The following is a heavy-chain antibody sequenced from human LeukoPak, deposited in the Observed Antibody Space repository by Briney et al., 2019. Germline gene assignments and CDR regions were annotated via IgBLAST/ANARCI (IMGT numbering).Heavy chain of an antibody. Sequence: ASVKVSCKASGYTFTGYYMYWVRQAPGQGLEWMGWINPNSGGTNYAQKSQGRVTMTRDTSISTAYMELSRLRSDDTAVYYCARSFLSRYCTNGVCWFDYWGQGTLVTVSS. J-gene: IGHJ4*02. D-gene: IGHD2-8*01. CDR1: GYTFTGYY. CDR2: INPNSGGT. V-gene: IGHV1-2*02. CDR3: ARSFLSRYCTNGVCWFDY.